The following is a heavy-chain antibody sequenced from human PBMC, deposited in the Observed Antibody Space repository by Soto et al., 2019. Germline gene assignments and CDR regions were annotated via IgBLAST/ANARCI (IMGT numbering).Heavy chain of an antibody. D-gene: IGHD1-26*01. CDR2: ISAYNGNT. J-gene: IGHJ4*02. CDR1: GYTFTSYG. CDR3: ARGVGASYYFDY. V-gene: IGHV1-18*01. Sequence: QVQRVQSGAEVKKPGASVKVSYKASGYTFTSYGISWVRQAPGQGLEWMGWISAYNGNTNYAQMPQGRVTMTTDTSTSTADLELRTLRSDDTAVYYCARGVGASYYFDYWGQGTLVTVSS.